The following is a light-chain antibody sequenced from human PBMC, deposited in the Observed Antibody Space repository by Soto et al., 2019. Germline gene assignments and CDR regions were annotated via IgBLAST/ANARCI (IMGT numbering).Light chain of an antibody. CDR2: GAS. CDR3: QQYGSSLFT. V-gene: IGKV3D-15*01. J-gene: IGKJ3*01. Sequence: EIVMTQSPATLSVSPGERATLSCRASQSLSSNLAWYQQKPGQAPRLLIYGASTRATGIPARFSGSGSGTEFTLTISSLQSEDFAVYYCQQYGSSLFTFGPGTKVDFK. CDR1: QSLSSN.